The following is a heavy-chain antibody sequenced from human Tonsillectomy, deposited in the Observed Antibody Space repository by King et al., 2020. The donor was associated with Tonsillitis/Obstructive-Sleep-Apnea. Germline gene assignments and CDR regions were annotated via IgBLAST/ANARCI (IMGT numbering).Heavy chain of an antibody. CDR3: AREGGYSTSWYYYYYMDV. D-gene: IGHD6-13*01. J-gene: IGHJ6*03. CDR2: ISHSATT. Sequence: QLQESGPGLVKPSQTLSLTCTVSGGSVSSGSYFWRWVRQPPGQGLEWIGYISHSATTNYNPSLKSRVTISVNTSKNQFSLTLSSVTAADTAVYYCAREGGYSTSWYYYYYMDVWGKGTTVTVSS. V-gene: IGHV4-61*01. CDR1: GGSVSSGSYF.